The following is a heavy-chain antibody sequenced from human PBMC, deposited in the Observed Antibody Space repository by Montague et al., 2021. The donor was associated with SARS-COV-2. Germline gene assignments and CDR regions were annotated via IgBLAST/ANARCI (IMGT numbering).Heavy chain of an antibody. CDR1: GGSFSDFY. J-gene: IGHJ3*01. CDR2: INHTGSA. V-gene: IGHV4-34*01. Sequence: SETLSLTCAVYGGSFSDFYWTWIRQPPGKGLEWIGEINHTGSATYNPSLKGRVTLSRDTSKNQFSLKLQSVTPADTAVYYCARGQVAISGCLFFIPAAGHLDGWGQGTSVTVSS. CDR3: ARGQVAISGCLFFIPAAGHLDG. D-gene: IGHD3-3*01.